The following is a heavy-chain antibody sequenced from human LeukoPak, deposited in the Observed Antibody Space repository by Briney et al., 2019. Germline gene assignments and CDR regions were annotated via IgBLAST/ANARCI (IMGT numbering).Heavy chain of an antibody. CDR3: ARSPCITMVRGAPWYGMDV. V-gene: IGHV3-66*01. CDR1: GFTVSSNY. Sequence: GGSLRLSCAASGFTVSSNYMNWVRQAPGKGLEWVSVIYSGGSTYYADSVKGRFTISRDNSKNTLYLQMNSLRAEDTAVHYCARSPCITMVRGAPWYGMDVWGQGTTVTVSS. J-gene: IGHJ6*02. CDR2: IYSGGST. D-gene: IGHD3-10*01.